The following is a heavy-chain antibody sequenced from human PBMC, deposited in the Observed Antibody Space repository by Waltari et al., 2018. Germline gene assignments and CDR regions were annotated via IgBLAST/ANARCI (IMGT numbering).Heavy chain of an antibody. J-gene: IGHJ6*02. CDR3: AREHGAVAGSYYYYGMDV. CDR1: GFTFHYYW. D-gene: IGHD6-19*01. V-gene: IGHV3-74*03. Sequence: EVQLVESGGGLVQPGGSLRLSCAASGFTFHYYWMRWVRQAPGKGLVWVARVNSDGSSTSYADSVKGRFTVSRDSARNTLLLQMNSLRVEDTAVYFCAREHGAVAGSYYYYGMDVWGQGTTVIVSS. CDR2: VNSDGSST.